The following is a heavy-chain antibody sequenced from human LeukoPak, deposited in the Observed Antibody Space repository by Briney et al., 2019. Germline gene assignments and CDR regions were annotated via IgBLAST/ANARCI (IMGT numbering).Heavy chain of an antibody. Sequence: PGRSLRLSCAASGFTFSSYGMHWVRQAPGKGLEWVAVISYDGSNKYYADSVKGRFTISRDNAKNSLYLQMNSLRAEDTAVYYCARETPRRGETRDGYRWGQGTLVTVSS. CDR2: ISYDGSNK. CDR3: ARETPRRGETRDGYR. V-gene: IGHV3-30*03. D-gene: IGHD5-24*01. J-gene: IGHJ4*02. CDR1: GFTFSSYG.